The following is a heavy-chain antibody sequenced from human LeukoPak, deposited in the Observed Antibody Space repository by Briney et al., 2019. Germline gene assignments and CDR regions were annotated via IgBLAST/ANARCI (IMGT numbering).Heavy chain of an antibody. J-gene: IGHJ4*02. CDR2: IYYSGST. Sequence: SETLSLTCTVAGGSISSYYWSWIRQPPGKGLEWIGYIYYSGSTNYNPSLKSRVTISVDTSKNQFSLKLSSVTAADTAVYYCARPSDDYDSSAYYHWGQGTLVTVSS. CDR1: GGSISSYY. V-gene: IGHV4-59*01. CDR3: ARPSDDYDSSAYYH. D-gene: IGHD3-22*01.